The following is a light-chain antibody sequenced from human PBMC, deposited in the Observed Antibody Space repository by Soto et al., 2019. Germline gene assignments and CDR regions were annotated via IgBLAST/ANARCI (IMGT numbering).Light chain of an antibody. Sequence: EIVLTQSPGTLSLSPGERATLSCRASQSVSSNNLAWYQQRPGQAPRVVIYGASTRATGIPERLSGSGSGTDFTLTISRLEPEDFAVYYCQQCGRSPFTFGPGTKVDIK. V-gene: IGKV3-20*01. CDR2: GAS. J-gene: IGKJ3*01. CDR1: QSVSSNN. CDR3: QQCGRSPFT.